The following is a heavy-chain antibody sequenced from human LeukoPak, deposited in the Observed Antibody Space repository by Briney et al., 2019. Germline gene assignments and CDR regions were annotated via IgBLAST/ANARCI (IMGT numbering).Heavy chain of an antibody. Sequence: SETLSLTCAVSADSFSSRYWTWIRQPPGKGLEWIGYISYIGSTNYNPSLKSRVTISIDTSKNQFSLKLSSVTAADTAVYYCARDLVTVTKGFDIWGQGTMVTVSS. CDR3: ARDLVTVTKGFDI. CDR1: ADSFSSRY. J-gene: IGHJ3*02. CDR2: ISYIGST. D-gene: IGHD4-17*01. V-gene: IGHV4-59*11.